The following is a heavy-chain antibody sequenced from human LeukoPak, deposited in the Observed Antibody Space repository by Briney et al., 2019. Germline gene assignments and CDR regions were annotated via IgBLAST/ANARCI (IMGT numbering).Heavy chain of an antibody. V-gene: IGHV3-23*01. D-gene: IGHD4/OR15-4a*01. CDR2: ISGSGDST. J-gene: IGHJ4*02. CDR1: GFTFSNYC. CDR3: AKYGAPGWSGYLDY. Sequence: AGGSLRLSCAASGFTFSNYCVTWVRQAPGKALEWVSSISGSGDSTYYADSVKGRFTISRDNSKNTLYLQMNSLRVEDTAIYYCAKYGAPGWSGYLDYWGQGTLVTVSS.